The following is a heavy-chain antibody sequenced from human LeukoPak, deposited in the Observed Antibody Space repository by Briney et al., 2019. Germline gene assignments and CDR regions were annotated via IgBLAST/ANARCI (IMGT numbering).Heavy chain of an antibody. CDR3: AMAYSSSWYYFDY. J-gene: IGHJ4*02. D-gene: IGHD6-13*01. CDR2: IYYSGST. Sequence: SETLSLTCTVSGGSIRGYFWTWLRPPPGQGLEWIGYIYYSGSTNYNPSLKSLVTIAVDTSKNQFSLRLNSVTAADTAVYYCAMAYSSSWYYFDYWGQGTLVTVSP. CDR1: GGSIRGYF. V-gene: IGHV4-59*01.